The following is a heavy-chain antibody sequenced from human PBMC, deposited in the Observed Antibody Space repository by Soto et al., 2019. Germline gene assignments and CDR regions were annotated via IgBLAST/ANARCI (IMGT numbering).Heavy chain of an antibody. J-gene: IGHJ5*02. Sequence: GGSLRLSCAASGFTFSSYSMNWVRQAPGKGLEWVSYISSSSSTIYYADSVKGRFTISRDNAKNSLYLQMNSLRDEDTAVYYCARDPPSIFGVAWSWFDPWGQGTLVTVSS. CDR2: ISSSSSTI. CDR1: GFTFSSYS. D-gene: IGHD3-3*01. V-gene: IGHV3-48*02. CDR3: ARDPPSIFGVAWSWFDP.